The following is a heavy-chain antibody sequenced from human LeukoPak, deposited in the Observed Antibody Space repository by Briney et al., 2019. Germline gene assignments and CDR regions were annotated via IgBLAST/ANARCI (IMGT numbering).Heavy chain of an antibody. D-gene: IGHD3-9*01. CDR1: GGSISSGSYY. Sequence: SETLSLTCTVSGGSISSGSYYWSWIRQPAGKGLEWIGRIYTSGSTNYNPTLKSRVTISVDTSKNQFSLKLSSVTAADTAVYYCASDDILTGFGYWGQGTLVTVSS. CDR2: IYTSGST. V-gene: IGHV4-61*02. J-gene: IGHJ4*02. CDR3: ASDDILTGFGY.